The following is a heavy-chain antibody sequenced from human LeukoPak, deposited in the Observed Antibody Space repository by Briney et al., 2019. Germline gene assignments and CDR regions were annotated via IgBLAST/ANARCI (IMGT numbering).Heavy chain of an antibody. CDR2: IIPIFGTA. D-gene: IGHD2-15*01. Sequence: SVKVSCKASGGTFSSYAISWVRQAPGQGLEWMGGIIPIFGTANYAQKFQGRVTITADESTSTAYMELSSLRTEDTAVYYCASQLNSVVAAFEYFQHWGQGTLVTVSS. J-gene: IGHJ1*01. CDR3: ASQLNSVVAAFEYFQH. V-gene: IGHV1-69*13. CDR1: GGTFSSYA.